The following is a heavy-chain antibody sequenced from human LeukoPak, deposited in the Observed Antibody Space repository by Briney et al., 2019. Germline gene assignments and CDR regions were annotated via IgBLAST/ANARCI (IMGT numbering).Heavy chain of an antibody. CDR3: ARETSYYYGMDV. CDR1: GYTVTSYY. Sequence: ASVKVSCKASGYTVTSYYMHWVRQAPGQGLEWMGWINPNSGGTNYAQKFQGWVTMTRDTSISTAYMELSRLRSDDTAVYYCARETSYYYGMDVWGQGTTVTVSS. J-gene: IGHJ6*02. CDR2: INPNSGGT. V-gene: IGHV1-2*04.